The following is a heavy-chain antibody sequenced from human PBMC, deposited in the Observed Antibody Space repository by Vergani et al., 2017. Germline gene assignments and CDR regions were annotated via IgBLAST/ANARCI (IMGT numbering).Heavy chain of an antibody. CDR1: GGTFSSYA. CDR2: FIPIFGTA. CDR3: ALRNCSGGSCYSWLLDI. D-gene: IGHD2-15*01. J-gene: IGHJ3*02. V-gene: IGHV1-69*01. Sequence: QVQLVQSGAEVKKPGSSVKVSCKASGGTFSSYAISWVRQAPGQGLEWMGGFIPIFGTANYAQKFQGRVTITADESTSTAYMELSSLRSEDTAVYYCALRNCSGGSCYSWLLDIWGQGTMVTVSS.